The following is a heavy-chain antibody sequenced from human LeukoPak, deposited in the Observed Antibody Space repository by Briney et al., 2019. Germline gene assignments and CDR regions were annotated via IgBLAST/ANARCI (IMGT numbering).Heavy chain of an antibody. J-gene: IGHJ4*02. Sequence: GGSLRLSCAASGFTSSSYAMSWVRQAPEKGLEWVSAISGSGGSTYYADSVKGRFTISRDNSKNTLYLQMNSPRAEDTAVYYCAKAIFIAAADDFDYWGQGTLVTVSP. D-gene: IGHD6-13*01. CDR3: AKAIFIAAADDFDY. CDR2: ISGSGGST. CDR1: GFTSSSYA. V-gene: IGHV3-23*01.